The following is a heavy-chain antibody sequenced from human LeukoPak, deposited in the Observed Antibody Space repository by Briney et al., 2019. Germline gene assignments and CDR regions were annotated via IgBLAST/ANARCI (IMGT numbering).Heavy chain of an antibody. CDR2: INHSGST. CDR1: GGSFSGYY. CDR3: ARENYYGSGSYYKRVEFDY. J-gene: IGHJ4*02. D-gene: IGHD3-10*01. V-gene: IGHV4-34*01. Sequence: SETLSLTCAVYGGSFSGYYWSWIRQPPGKGLEWIGEINHSGSTNYNPSLKSRVTISVDTSNNQFSLKLSSVTAADTAVYFCARENYYGSGSYYKRVEFDYWGQGTLVTVSS.